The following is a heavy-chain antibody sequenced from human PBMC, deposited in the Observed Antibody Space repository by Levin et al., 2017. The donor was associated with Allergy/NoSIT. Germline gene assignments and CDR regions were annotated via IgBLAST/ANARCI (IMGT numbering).Heavy chain of an antibody. D-gene: IGHD3-22*01. CDR3: ARDWDTSDSTGYYYSFEY. J-gene: IGHJ4*02. CDR1: GFTFSAYR. V-gene: IGHV3-48*02. Sequence: GGSLRLSCAASGFTFSAYRMNWVRQAPGKGPEWVSFISSSSTIIYYADSVKGRFTISRDNAKNSLFLQMNSLRDEDTAVYYCARDWDTSDSTGYYYSFEYWGQGTLVTVSS. CDR2: ISSSSTII.